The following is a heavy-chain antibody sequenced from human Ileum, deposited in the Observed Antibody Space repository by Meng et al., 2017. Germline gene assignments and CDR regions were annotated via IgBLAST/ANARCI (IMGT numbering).Heavy chain of an antibody. CDR3: AKGGHLDD. D-gene: IGHD6-25*01. Sequence: GGSLRLSCAASGFTFSTYAMSWVRQAPGKGMEWVSVISGRDDSTNYADSVKGRFTISRGNSKSALYLQMNNLRAEDTAVYYCAKGGHLDDWGQGTLVTVSS. CDR1: GFTFSTYA. CDR2: ISGRDDST. J-gene: IGHJ4*02. V-gene: IGHV3-23*01.